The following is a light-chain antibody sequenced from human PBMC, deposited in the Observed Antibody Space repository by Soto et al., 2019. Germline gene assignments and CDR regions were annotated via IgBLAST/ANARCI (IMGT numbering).Light chain of an antibody. Sequence: DIQMTQSPSTLSASVGDTVTITCRASQSISXXXAWYQQKPGKAPKLLIYKASSLESGVPSRFSGSGSGTEFTLTISSLQPDDFATYYCQQYNNYGSWTFGQGTKVEIK. CDR1: QSISXX. V-gene: IGKV1-5*03. CDR2: KAS. J-gene: IGKJ1*01. CDR3: QQYNNYGSWT.